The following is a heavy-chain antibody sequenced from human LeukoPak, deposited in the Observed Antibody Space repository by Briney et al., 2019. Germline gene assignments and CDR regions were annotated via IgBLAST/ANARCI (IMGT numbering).Heavy chain of an antibody. D-gene: IGHD3-22*01. J-gene: IGHJ6*03. CDR3: ARQVAIGSSGYYRGYYYYYMDV. V-gene: IGHV4-34*01. CDR1: GFTFSDYY. Sequence: GSLRLSCAASGFTFSDYYMSWIRQPPGKGLEWIGEINHSGSTNYNPSLKSRVTISVDTSKNQFSLKLSSVTAADTAVYYCARQVAIGSSGYYRGYYYYYMDVWGKGTTVTISS. CDR2: INHSGST.